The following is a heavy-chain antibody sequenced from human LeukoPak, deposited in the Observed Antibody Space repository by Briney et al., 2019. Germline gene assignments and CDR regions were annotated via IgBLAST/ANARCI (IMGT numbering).Heavy chain of an antibody. J-gene: IGHJ6*02. D-gene: IGHD3-3*01. Sequence: PGGSLRLSCAASGFTFSSYSMNWVRQAPGKGLEWVSYISSSSSTIYYADSVKGRFTISRDNAKNSLYLQMNSLRAEDTAVYYCARDLLWSGYYYGMDVWGQGTTVTVSS. V-gene: IGHV3-48*01. CDR3: ARDLLWSGYYYGMDV. CDR2: ISSSSSTI. CDR1: GFTFSSYS.